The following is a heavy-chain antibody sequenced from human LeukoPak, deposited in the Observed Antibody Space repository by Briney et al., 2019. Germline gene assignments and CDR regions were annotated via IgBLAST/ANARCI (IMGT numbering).Heavy chain of an antibody. J-gene: IGHJ4*02. CDR2: INSDGSST. D-gene: IGHD3-10*01. V-gene: IGHV3-74*01. Sequence: GGALRLSFAASGFTSSSYWKHWVRQAPGRGLVGVSRINSDGSSTSYADSVKGRFTISTDNAKKTLYLLMNRLRAEDTAVYYCAKSAYARGELFEYWGQGTLVTVSA. CDR3: AKSAYARGELFEY. CDR1: GFTSSSYW.